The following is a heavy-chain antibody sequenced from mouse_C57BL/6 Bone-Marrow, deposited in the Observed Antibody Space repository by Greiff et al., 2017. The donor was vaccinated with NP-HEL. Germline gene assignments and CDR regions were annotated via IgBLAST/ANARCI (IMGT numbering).Heavy chain of an antibody. V-gene: IGHV1-19*01. CDR1: GYTFTDYY. D-gene: IGHD1-1*01. CDR3: ARWDYGSRGMDY. J-gene: IGHJ4*01. CDR2: INPYNGGT. Sequence: VQLQQSGPVLVKPGASVKMSCKASGYTFTDYYMNWVKQSHGKSLEWIGVINPYNGGTSYNQKFKGKATLTVDKSSSTAYMELNSLTSEDSAVYYCARWDYGSRGMDYWGQGTSVTVSS.